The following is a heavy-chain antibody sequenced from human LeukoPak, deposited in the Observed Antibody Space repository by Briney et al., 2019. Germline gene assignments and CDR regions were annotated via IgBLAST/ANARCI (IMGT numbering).Heavy chain of an antibody. CDR1: GGSISSYY. J-gene: IGHJ1*01. CDR2: IYYSGST. V-gene: IGHV4-59*08. Sequence: SETLSLTCTVSGGSISSYYWSWIRQPPGKGLEWIGYIYYSGSTYYNPSLESRVTISVDTSKNQFSLKLSSVTAADTAVYYCAIAYYYDSSGYHRGHFQHWGQGTLVTVSS. CDR3: AIAYYYDSSGYHRGHFQH. D-gene: IGHD3-22*01.